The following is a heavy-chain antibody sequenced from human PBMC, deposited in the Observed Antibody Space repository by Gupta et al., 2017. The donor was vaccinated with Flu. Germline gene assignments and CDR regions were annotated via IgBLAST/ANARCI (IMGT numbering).Heavy chain of an antibody. J-gene: IGHJ4*02. Sequence: EVQLLESGGGLVQPGGSLRLSCAASGFSLSSYAMGWVRQAPGRVLKWVSDISANEIRTNYADDRKGRFTIDRDNSKNTLYLQVTSLGAEDTDIYDCAKTGSGWFYDYWGQGTLVTVSS. CDR1: GFSLSSYA. D-gene: IGHD6-19*01. CDR2: ISANEIRT. CDR3: AKTGSGWFYDY. V-gene: IGHV3-23*01.